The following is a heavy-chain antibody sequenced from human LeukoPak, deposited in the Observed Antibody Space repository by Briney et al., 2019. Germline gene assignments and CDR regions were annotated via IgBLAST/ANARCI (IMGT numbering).Heavy chain of an antibody. V-gene: IGHV4-4*07. CDR3: ARGGTGSGSYYYYFDY. CDR2: IYTSGST. Sequence: SSETLSLTCTVSGGSISSYYWSWIRQPAGKGLEWIGRIYTSGSTNYNPSLKSRVTMSVDTPKNQFSLKLSSVTAADTAVYYCARGGTGSGSYYYYFDYWGQGTLVTVSS. J-gene: IGHJ4*02. D-gene: IGHD3-10*01. CDR1: GGSISSYY.